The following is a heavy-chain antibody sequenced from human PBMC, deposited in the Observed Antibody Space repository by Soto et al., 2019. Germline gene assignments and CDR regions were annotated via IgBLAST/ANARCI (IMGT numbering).Heavy chain of an antibody. CDR1: GYSISSGYY. Sequence: SETLSLTCAFSGYSISSGYYWDWIRQPPGKGLEWIGTIYHSGFTYYNPSLKSRVTMSVDTSKNQFSLKLTSVTAADTAMYYCARDLTAAGLGGMDVWGQGTTVTVSS. CDR3: ARDLTAAGLGGMDV. J-gene: IGHJ6*02. CDR2: IYHSGFT. D-gene: IGHD6-25*01. V-gene: IGHV4-38-2*02.